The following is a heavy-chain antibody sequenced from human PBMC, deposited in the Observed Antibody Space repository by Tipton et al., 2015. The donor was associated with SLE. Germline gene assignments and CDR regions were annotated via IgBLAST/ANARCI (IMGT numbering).Heavy chain of an antibody. Sequence: TLSLTCTVSGGSISSGGYYWSWIRQHPGKGLEWIGYIYYSGSTYYNPSLKSRVTISVDTSKNQFSLKLSSVTAADTAVYYCEGAATGTNGSLDVWGKGTTVTVSS. CDR2: IYYSGST. CDR1: GGSISSGGYY. J-gene: IGHJ6*04. V-gene: IGHV4-31*03. D-gene: IGHD4-17*01. CDR3: EGAATGTNGSLDV.